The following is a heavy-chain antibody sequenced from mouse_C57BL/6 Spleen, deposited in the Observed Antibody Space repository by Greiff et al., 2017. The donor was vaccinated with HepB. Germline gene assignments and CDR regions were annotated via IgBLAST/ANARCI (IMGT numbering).Heavy chain of an antibody. V-gene: IGHV1-9*01. CDR3: TAYGNYEGFYFDY. CDR2: ILPGSGST. J-gene: IGHJ2*01. D-gene: IGHD2-1*01. Sequence: VQLQQSGAELMKPGASVKLSCKATGYTFTGYWIEWVKQRPGHGLEWIGEILPGSGSTNYNEKFKGKATFTADTSSSTAYMELRSLTSEDSAVYYCTAYGNYEGFYFDYWGQGTTLTVSS. CDR1: GYTFTGYW.